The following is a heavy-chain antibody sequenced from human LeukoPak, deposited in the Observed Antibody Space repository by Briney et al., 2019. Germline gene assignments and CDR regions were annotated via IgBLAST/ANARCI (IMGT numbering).Heavy chain of an antibody. D-gene: IGHD2-2*01. V-gene: IGHV1-8*01. CDR2: MNPNSGNT. Sequence: GASVKVSCKASGYTFTSYDINWVRQATGQGLEWMGWMNPNSGNTGYAQKFQGRVTMTRNTSISTAYMELSSLRSVDTAVYYCARAASMVVPAASFDPWGQGTLVTVSS. J-gene: IGHJ5*02. CDR3: ARAASMVVPAASFDP. CDR1: GYTFTSYD.